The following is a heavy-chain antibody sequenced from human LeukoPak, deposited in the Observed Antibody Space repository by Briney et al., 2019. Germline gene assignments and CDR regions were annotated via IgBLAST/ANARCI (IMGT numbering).Heavy chain of an antibody. V-gene: IGHV1-2*02. CDR3: ARDGNWNYHPLDP. J-gene: IGHJ5*02. D-gene: IGHD1-7*01. CDR2: INPNSGGT. Sequence: ASVKVSCKASGYTFTGHYMHWVRQAPGQGLEWMGWINPNSGGTNYAQKFKGRVTMTRDTSISTAYMELSRLTSDDTAVYYCARDGNWNYHPLDPWGQGTLVTVSS. CDR1: GYTFTGHY.